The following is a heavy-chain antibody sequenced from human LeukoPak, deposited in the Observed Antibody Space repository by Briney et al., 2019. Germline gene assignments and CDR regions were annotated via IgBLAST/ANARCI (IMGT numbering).Heavy chain of an antibody. CDR3: ARGLRVRAGTRHNIAVAATYYFDY. Sequence: GASVKVSCKASGYTFTSYDINWVRQATGQGLEWMGWMNPNSGNTGYAQKFQGRVTMTRNTSISTAYMELSSLRSEDTAVYYCARGLRVRAGTRHNIAVAATYYFDYWGQGTLVTVSS. CDR1: GYTFTSYD. J-gene: IGHJ4*02. V-gene: IGHV1-8*01. D-gene: IGHD6-19*01. CDR2: MNPNSGNT.